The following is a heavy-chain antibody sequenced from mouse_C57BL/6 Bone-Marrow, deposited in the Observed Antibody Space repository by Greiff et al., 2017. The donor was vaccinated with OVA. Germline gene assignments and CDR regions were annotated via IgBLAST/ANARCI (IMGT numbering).Heavy chain of an antibody. D-gene: IGHD2-3*01. CDR3: ARGGDDGYYAYFDY. V-gene: IGHV1-54*01. J-gene: IGHJ2*01. CDR2: INPGSGAT. Sequence: QVQLQQSGAELVRPGTSVKVSCKASGYAFTNYLIEWVKQRPGQGLEWIGVINPGSGATNYNEKFKGKATLTADKSSSTAYMQLSSLTSEDSAVYFCARGGDDGYYAYFDYWGQGTTLTVSS. CDR1: GYAFTNYL.